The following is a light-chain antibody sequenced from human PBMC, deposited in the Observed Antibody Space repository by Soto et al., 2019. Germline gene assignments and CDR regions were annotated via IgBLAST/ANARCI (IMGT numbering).Light chain of an antibody. CDR1: QSIDSSY. CDR3: QQYVRSPYT. J-gene: IGKJ2*01. CDR2: DAS. Sequence: EIVLTQSPGTLSLSPGERATLSCRASQSIDSSYLAWYQQKPGQAPRLLIFDASSRATGIPDRFSGSGSGTDFTLSISRLEPEDFAVYYCQQYVRSPYTFGQGTKLEIK. V-gene: IGKV3-20*01.